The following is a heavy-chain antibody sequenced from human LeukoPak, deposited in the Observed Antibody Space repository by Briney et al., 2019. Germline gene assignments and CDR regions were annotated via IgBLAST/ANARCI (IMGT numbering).Heavy chain of an antibody. D-gene: IGHD3-3*01. J-gene: IGHJ6*03. CDR2: LNSKTDGGTT. V-gene: IGHV3-15*01. Sequence: GGYLRRSGAACGFTFTSAWLSWVGQAPGKGLEWVGRLNSKTDGGTTDYAAPVKGRFTISRDDSKNTLYLQMNSLKTEDTAVYYCTSAILEWSPGYYYYMDVWGKGTTVTVSS. CDR1: GFTFTSAW. CDR3: TSAILEWSPGYYYYMDV.